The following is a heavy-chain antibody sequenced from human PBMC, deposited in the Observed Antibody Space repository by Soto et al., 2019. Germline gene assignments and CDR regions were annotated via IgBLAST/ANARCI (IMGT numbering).Heavy chain of an antibody. V-gene: IGHV3-11*01. CDR2: ISSSGSTI. Sequence: GGSLRLSCAASGFTFSDYYMSWIRQAPGKGLEWVSYISSSGSTIYYADSVKGRFTISRDNAKNSLYLQMNSLRAEDTAVYCCASSRLRFLEWLPQYFDYWGQGTLVTVSS. CDR3: ASSRLRFLEWLPQYFDY. J-gene: IGHJ4*02. D-gene: IGHD3-3*01. CDR1: GFTFSDYY.